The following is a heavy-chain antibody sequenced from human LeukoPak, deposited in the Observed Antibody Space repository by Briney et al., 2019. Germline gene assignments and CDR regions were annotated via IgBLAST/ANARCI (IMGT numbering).Heavy chain of an antibody. CDR3: TTSPVPGLDY. CDR2: IKSKVHGGTI. J-gene: IGHJ4*02. Sequence: PGGSLRLSCAASGFTFYKAWMTWVRQAPGKGLEWVGRIKSKVHGGTIDYAAPVKGRFTISRDDSKNIFYLQMNSLKTEDTAVYYCTTSPVPGLDYWGQGTLVTVSS. D-gene: IGHD6-19*01. CDR1: GFTFYKAW. V-gene: IGHV3-15*01.